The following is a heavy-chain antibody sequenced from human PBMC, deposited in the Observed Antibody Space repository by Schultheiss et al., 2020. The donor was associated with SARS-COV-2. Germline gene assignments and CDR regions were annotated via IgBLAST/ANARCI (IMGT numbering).Heavy chain of an antibody. Sequence: GGSLRLSCKGSGYSFTSYWIGWVRQMPGKGLEWMGIIYPGDSDTRYSPSFQGQVTISADKSISTAYLQWSSLKASDTATYYCAMTTFSSGPPYYGVDVWGQGTTVTVSS. J-gene: IGHJ6*02. CDR2: IYPGDSDT. D-gene: IGHD3-3*01. CDR1: GYSFTSYW. CDR3: AMTTFSSGPPYYGVDV. V-gene: IGHV5-51*01.